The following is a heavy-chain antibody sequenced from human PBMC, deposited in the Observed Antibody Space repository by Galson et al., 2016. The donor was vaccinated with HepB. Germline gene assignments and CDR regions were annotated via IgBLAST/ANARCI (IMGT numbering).Heavy chain of an antibody. V-gene: IGHV3-33*01. CDR1: GFTFSSYG. Sequence: SLRLSCAASGFTFSSYGMHWVRQAPGKGLEWVALIWYDGSNKYYADSVKGRFTISRDNARNSLSLQMNSLSAEDTAVYYCARGGIGGFPYYYYYGMDVWGQGTTVTVSS. CDR2: IWYDGSNK. D-gene: IGHD6-13*01. J-gene: IGHJ6*02. CDR3: ARGGIGGFPYYYYYGMDV.